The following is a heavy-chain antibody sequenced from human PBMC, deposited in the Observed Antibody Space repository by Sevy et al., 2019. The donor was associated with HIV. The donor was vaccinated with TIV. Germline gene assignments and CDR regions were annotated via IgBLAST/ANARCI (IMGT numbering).Heavy chain of an antibody. V-gene: IGHV3-21*01. CDR3: AGTYSSSWLTTFDP. Sequence: GGSLRLSCAASGFAFSSYSMNWVCQAPGKGLEWVSSISSSSSYIYYADSVKGRFTISRDNAKNSLYLQMNSLRAEDTAVYYCAGTYSSSWLTTFDPWGQGTLVTVSS. D-gene: IGHD6-13*01. J-gene: IGHJ5*02. CDR1: GFAFSSYS. CDR2: ISSSSSYI.